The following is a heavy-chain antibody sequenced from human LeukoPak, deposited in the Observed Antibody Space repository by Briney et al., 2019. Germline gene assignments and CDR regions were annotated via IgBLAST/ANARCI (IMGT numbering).Heavy chain of an antibody. D-gene: IGHD4-23*01. CDR2: IKSDGSIT. CDR3: ASFSYGGNNLGT. CDR1: GFSFSRYW. V-gene: IGHV3-74*01. Sequence: PGGCLRLSCAASGFSFSRYWMHLVRQAPGKGLVWISRIKSDGSITNYADSVRGRFTVSRDNAKNTLYLQMNSLRAEDTAVYHCASFSYGGNNLGTWGQGTPVTVSS. J-gene: IGHJ1*01.